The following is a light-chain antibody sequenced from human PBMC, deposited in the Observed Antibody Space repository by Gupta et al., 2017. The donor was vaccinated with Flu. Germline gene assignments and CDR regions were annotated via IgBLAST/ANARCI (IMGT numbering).Light chain of an antibody. J-gene: IGLJ1*01. Sequence: QSALTQPASVSGSPGQSMTISCTGTSSDVGGYNYVSWYQQHPGKAPKLLMYEGNKRPSGVSKRFSGSKSGTTASLTINGLQAEEEADYYCSSCKNSRTPLYVFGDGTKVTVL. V-gene: IGLV2-14*01. CDR1: SSDVGGYNY. CDR2: EGN. CDR3: SSCKNSRTPLYV.